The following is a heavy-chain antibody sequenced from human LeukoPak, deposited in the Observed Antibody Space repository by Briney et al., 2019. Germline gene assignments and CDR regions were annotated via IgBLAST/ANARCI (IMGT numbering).Heavy chain of an antibody. D-gene: IGHD6-13*01. CDR3: ARDVRTAAADPGHDAFDI. Sequence: GGSLRLSCAASGFTFSDYYMSWIRQAPGKGLEWVSYISSSGSTIYYADSVKGRFTISRDNAKNSLYLQMNSLRAEDTAVYYCARDVRTAAADPGHDAFDIWGQGTMVTVSS. J-gene: IGHJ3*02. CDR1: GFTFSDYY. V-gene: IGHV3-11*04. CDR2: ISSSGSTI.